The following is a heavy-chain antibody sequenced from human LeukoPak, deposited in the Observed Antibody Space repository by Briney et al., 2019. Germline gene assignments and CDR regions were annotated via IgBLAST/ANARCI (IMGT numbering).Heavy chain of an antibody. J-gene: IGHJ6*02. Sequence: PSETLSLTCTVSGGSISSYYWSWIRQPPGKGLEWIGYIYYSGSTNYNPSLKSRVTISVDTSKNQFSLKLSSVTAADTAVYYCARDKRLARGYYYYGMDVWGQGTTVTVSS. V-gene: IGHV4-59*01. CDR1: GGSISSYY. D-gene: IGHD6-19*01. CDR2: IYYSGST. CDR3: ARDKRLARGYYYYGMDV.